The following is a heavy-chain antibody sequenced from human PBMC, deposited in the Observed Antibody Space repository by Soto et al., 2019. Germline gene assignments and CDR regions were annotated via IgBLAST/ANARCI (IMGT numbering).Heavy chain of an antibody. CDR1: GGSISSYY. D-gene: IGHD2-15*01. Sequence: PSETLSLTCTVSGGSISSYYWSWIRQPPGKGLEWIGYIYYSGSTNYNPSLKSRVTISVDTSKNQFSLKLSSVTAADTAVYYCARDRYGYCSGGSCYTPLDYWGQGTLVTVSS. J-gene: IGHJ4*02. CDR3: ARDRYGYCSGGSCYTPLDY. CDR2: IYYSGST. V-gene: IGHV4-59*01.